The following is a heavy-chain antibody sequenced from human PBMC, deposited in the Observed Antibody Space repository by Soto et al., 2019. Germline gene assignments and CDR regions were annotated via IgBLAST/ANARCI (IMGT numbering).Heavy chain of an antibody. CDR1: GFTFNSYW. CDR2: IDGDEASTT. D-gene: IGHD2-15*01. CDR3: VRDSHAAY. Sequence: GGSLRLSCAASGFTFNSYWMQCSRHAPVKGREWVSRIDGDEASTTNYADSVKGRFTISRENVKNTLYLQMNSLRAEHTADYNRVRDSHAAYWGHGTLVIVSS. J-gene: IGHJ4*01. V-gene: IGHV3-74*01.